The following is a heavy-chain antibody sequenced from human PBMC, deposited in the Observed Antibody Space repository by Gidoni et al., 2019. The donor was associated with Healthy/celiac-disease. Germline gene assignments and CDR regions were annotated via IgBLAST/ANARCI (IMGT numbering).Heavy chain of an antibody. CDR1: GSTFTSYY. Sequence: QVQLVQSGAEVNKPGASVKVSCTASGSTFTSYYMPWVRQAHGQGHEWMGIINPSGGSKSYAQKCQGRVTMTRDTSTSTVYMELSSLRSEDTAVYYCARAGPGIAVAGTDYWGQGTLVTVSS. CDR2: INPSGGSK. CDR3: ARAGPGIAVAGTDY. J-gene: IGHJ4*02. V-gene: IGHV1-46*03. D-gene: IGHD6-19*01.